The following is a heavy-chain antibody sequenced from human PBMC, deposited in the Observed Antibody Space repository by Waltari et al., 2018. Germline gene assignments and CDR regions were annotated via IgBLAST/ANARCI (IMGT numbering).Heavy chain of an antibody. V-gene: IGHV4-59*01. Sequence: QVQLQESGQGLVKPSETLSLTCTVSGGSISSYYWSWIRQPPGKGLEWIGYIYYSGSTNYNPSLKSRVTISVDTSKNQFSLKLSSVTAADTAVYYCARSTYSSPFDYWGQGTLVTVSS. CDR3: ARSTYSSPFDY. CDR1: GGSISSYY. CDR2: IYYSGST. J-gene: IGHJ4*02. D-gene: IGHD6-19*01.